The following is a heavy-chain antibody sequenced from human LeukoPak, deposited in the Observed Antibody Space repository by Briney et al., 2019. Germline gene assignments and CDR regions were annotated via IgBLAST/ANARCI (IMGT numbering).Heavy chain of an antibody. Sequence: GRPLRLSCAASGFTFSGYSMHWVRQAPGKGLEWVAVISHDGTNQYYADSVKGRFTISRDNSKNTLDLQMNSLRTEDTAVYYCARIGYGYSYGQGMDVWGQGTTVTVSS. D-gene: IGHD5-18*01. CDR1: GFTFSGYS. V-gene: IGHV3-30-3*01. J-gene: IGHJ6*02. CDR3: ARIGYGYSYGQGMDV. CDR2: ISHDGTNQ.